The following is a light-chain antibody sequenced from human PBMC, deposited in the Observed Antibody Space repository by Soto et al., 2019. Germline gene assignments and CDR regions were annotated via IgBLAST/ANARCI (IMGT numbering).Light chain of an antibody. CDR3: QPLNTFPIT. J-gene: IGKJ5*01. V-gene: IGKV1-9*01. CDR1: QGIRNF. Sequence: DIQLTQSPSFLSASPGDRVTITCRASQGIRNFLAWYQQSPGRAPKLLIYAASTLQDEVPSRFSGSGSGTEFTLTISSLQPEDFATYYCQPLNTFPITFGQGTRLEIK. CDR2: AAS.